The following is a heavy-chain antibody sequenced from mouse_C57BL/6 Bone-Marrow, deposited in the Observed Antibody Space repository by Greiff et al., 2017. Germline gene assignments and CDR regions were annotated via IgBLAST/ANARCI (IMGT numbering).Heavy chain of an antibody. J-gene: IGHJ2*01. D-gene: IGHD3-2*02. Sequence: QVQLQQPGAELVRPGTSVKLSCKASGYTFTSYWMHWVKQRPGQGLEWIGVIDPSYSYTNYNQKFKGKATLTVDTSSSTAYMQLSSLTSEDSAVYYCARGSSGYYFDYWGQGTTLTVSS. CDR2: IDPSYSYT. V-gene: IGHV1-59*01. CDR3: ARGSSGYYFDY. CDR1: GYTFTSYW.